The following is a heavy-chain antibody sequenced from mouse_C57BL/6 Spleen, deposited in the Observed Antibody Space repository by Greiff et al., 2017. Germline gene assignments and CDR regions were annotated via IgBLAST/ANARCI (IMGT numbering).Heavy chain of an antibody. J-gene: IGHJ1*03. CDR3: ARSLDADWYFDV. Sequence: VQLQQSGAELVKPGASVKISCKASGYAFSSYWMNWVKQRPGKGLEWIGQIYPGDGDTNYNGKFKGKATLTADKSSSTAYMQLSSLTSEDSAVYFCARSLDADWYFDVWGTGTTVTVSS. CDR1: GYAFSSYW. CDR2: IYPGDGDT. V-gene: IGHV1-80*01.